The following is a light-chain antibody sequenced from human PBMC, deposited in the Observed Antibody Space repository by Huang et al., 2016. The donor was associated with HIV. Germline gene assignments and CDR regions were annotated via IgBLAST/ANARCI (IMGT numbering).Light chain of an antibody. V-gene: IGKV3-15*01. CDR3: QQYNNWPRT. J-gene: IGKJ1*01. CDR1: QSVSSN. CDR2: AAS. Sequence: EIVMTQYPATLSVAPGERATLSCRASQSVSSNLAWYQQKPGQAPRLLSYAASTRATGIPARCSGSGSGTEFTLTISILQSEDFAVYYCQQYNNWPRTFGQGTKVEIK.